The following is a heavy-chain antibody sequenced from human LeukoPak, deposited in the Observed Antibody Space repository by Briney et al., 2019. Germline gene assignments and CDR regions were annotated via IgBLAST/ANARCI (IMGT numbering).Heavy chain of an antibody. Sequence: PGGSLRLSCAASGFTSRFSFSDYYMSWIRQAPGKGLEWLSFISNSGNTIHYADSVRGRFTISRDTAKTSLYLHMNCLRVYDPATYYRFMTAGRAAATDHWGQGALVTASS. J-gene: IGHJ1*01. CDR2: ISNSGNTI. CDR3: FMTAGRAAATDH. V-gene: IGHV3-11*04. CDR1: GFTSRFSFSDYY.